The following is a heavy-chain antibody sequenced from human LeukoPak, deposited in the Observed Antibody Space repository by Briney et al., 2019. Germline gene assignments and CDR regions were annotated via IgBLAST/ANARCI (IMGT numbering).Heavy chain of an antibody. CDR2: IKADGSEK. V-gene: IGHV3-7*03. Sequence: GGSLRLSCAASGFNFSNYWMSWVRQAPGKGLEWVATIKADGSEKYYVDSVKGRFTISRDNAKNSLSLQMNSLRAEDTAVYYCAKGDAFDIWGQGTMVTVSS. J-gene: IGHJ3*02. CDR1: GFNFSNYW. CDR3: AKGDAFDI.